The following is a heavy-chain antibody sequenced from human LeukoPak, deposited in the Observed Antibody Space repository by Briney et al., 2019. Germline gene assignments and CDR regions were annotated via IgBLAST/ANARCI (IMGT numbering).Heavy chain of an antibody. D-gene: IGHD3-10*01. Sequence: PGGSLRLSCAASGFTFSSYDMHWVRQATGKGLEWVSAIGTAGDTYYPGSVKGRFTISRENAKNSLYLQMNSLRAGDTAVYYCARARGGCYYYGMDVWGQGTTVTVSS. J-gene: IGHJ6*02. V-gene: IGHV3-13*01. CDR2: IGTAGDT. CDR3: ARARGGCYYYGMDV. CDR1: GFTFSSYD.